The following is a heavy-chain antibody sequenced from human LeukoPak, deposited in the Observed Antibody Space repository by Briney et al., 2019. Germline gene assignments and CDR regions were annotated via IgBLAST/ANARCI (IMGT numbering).Heavy chain of an antibody. D-gene: IGHD3-10*01. Sequence: GGSLRLSCAASGFTFSSYAMSWVRQAPGKGLEWVSAISGSGGSTYYADSVKGRFTISRDNSKNTVYLQMNSLRAEDTAVYYCARGRTMVRGVTPPSYFDYWGQGTLVTVSS. J-gene: IGHJ4*02. CDR2: ISGSGGST. CDR1: GFTFSSYA. V-gene: IGHV3-23*01. CDR3: ARGRTMVRGVTPPSYFDY.